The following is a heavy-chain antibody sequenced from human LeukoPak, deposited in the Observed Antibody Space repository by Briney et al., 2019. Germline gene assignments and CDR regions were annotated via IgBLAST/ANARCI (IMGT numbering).Heavy chain of an antibody. CDR2: IQYSGSV. V-gene: IGHV4-38-2*02. D-gene: IGHD3-16*02. Sequence: PSETLSLTCTVSGYFLSSGYYWGWIRQPPGKGREGIGNIQYSGSVYYNPSLRRRVIISLDTCKKNFSLNLTSVTAADTAVYYCARGSRSDPAYWGQGTLVTVSS. CDR1: GYFLSSGYY. CDR3: ARGSRSDPAY. J-gene: IGHJ4*02.